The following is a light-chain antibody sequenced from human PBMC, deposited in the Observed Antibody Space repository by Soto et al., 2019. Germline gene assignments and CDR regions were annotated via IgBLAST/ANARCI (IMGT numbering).Light chain of an antibody. CDR2: PAS. CDR3: LQDNTYPLT. J-gene: IGKJ2*01. Sequence: AIQMTQSPSSLSASVGDRVTITCRASQGIRNHLAWYQHKPGKAPKLLIYPASSLQSGVPSRFSGSGSGTEFTLTISSLQPEDFATYYCLQDNTYPLTFGQGTKLEIK. CDR1: QGIRNH. V-gene: IGKV1-6*01.